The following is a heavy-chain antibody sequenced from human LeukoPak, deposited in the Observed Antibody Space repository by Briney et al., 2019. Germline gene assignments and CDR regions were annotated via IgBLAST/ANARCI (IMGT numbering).Heavy chain of an antibody. CDR3: AKDGRAAAASAEYFHH. D-gene: IGHD6-13*01. CDR2: MSYDGSNK. Sequence: GKSLRLSCAASGFTFSTYGMHWVRQAPGKGLEWVAFMSYDGSNKFYAESVRGRFTISRDNSKNTLYLHVNSLRGEDTAVYYCAKDGRAAAASAEYFHHWGQGTLVTVSS. J-gene: IGHJ1*01. V-gene: IGHV3-30*18. CDR1: GFTFSTYG.